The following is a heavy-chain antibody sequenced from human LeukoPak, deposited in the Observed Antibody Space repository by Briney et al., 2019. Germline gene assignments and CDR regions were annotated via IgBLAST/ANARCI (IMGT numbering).Heavy chain of an antibody. Sequence: GGSLRLSCAASGFTFSSYAIHWVRQGPGKGLEWVAVISFDGNNKYYADPVKGRFTISRDNSKNTLSLQMNSLRPEDTAVYYCARDRGVATMDYWGQGTLVTVSS. CDR3: ARDRGVATMDY. V-gene: IGHV3-30*14. CDR1: GFTFSSYA. CDR2: ISFDGNNK. D-gene: IGHD5-12*01. J-gene: IGHJ4*02.